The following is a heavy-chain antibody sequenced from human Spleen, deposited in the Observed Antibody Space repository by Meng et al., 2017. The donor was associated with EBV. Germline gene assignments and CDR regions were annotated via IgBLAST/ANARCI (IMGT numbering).Heavy chain of an antibody. Sequence: HVQLGQFGAELRKPGAPVKVSCKASGYTFHSYGISWVRQAPGQGLEWMGWISAYNGNTNYVQKLQGRVNMTTDTSTSTAYMELRSLRSDDTAMYYCARDRYATDYWGQGTLVTVSS. V-gene: IGHV1-18*01. CDR1: GYTFHSYG. D-gene: IGHD2-2*01. J-gene: IGHJ4*02. CDR3: ARDRYATDY. CDR2: ISAYNGNT.